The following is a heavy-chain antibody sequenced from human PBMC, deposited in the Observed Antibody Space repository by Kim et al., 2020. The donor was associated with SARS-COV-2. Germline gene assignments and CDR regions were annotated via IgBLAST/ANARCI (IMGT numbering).Heavy chain of an antibody. D-gene: IGHD2-21*01. J-gene: IGHJ4*02. CDR1: GFTFSDYY. CDR2: ISSSGSTL. Sequence: GGSLRLSCAASGFTFSDYYMSWIRQAPGKGLEWVSYISSSGSTLYYADSVKGRLTISRDNAQNSLYLQMNSLRAEDTAVYYCARDLARGGDADRFDYWGQGTLVTVSS. CDR3: ARDLARGGDADRFDY. V-gene: IGHV3-11*01.